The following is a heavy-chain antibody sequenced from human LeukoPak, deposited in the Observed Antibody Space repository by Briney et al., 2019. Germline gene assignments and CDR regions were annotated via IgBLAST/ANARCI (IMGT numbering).Heavy chain of an antibody. CDR1: GYSISSGYY. D-gene: IGHD6-19*01. J-gene: IGHJ2*01. CDR2: IYHSGST. CDR3: AGGGGWYKRLWYFDL. V-gene: IGHV4-38-2*02. Sequence: SETLSLTCTVSGYSISSGYYWGWIRQPPGKGLEWIGSIYHSGSTYYNPSLKSRVTISVDTSKNQFSLKLSSVTAADTAVYYCAGGGGWYKRLWYFDLWGRGTLVTVSS.